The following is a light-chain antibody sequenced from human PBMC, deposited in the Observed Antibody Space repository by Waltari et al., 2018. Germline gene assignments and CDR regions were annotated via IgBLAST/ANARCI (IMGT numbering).Light chain of an antibody. CDR3: AAWDDSLSGVV. CDR1: SSNLGSNY. CDR2: RNN. V-gene: IGLV1-47*01. J-gene: IGLJ2*01. Sequence: QSVLTQPPSASGTPGQRVTISCSGSSSNLGSNYVSWYQHLPGTAPKLLSYRNNQRPSGVPDRFSGSKSGTSASLAISGLRSEDESDYYCAAWDDSLSGVVFGGGTKLTVL.